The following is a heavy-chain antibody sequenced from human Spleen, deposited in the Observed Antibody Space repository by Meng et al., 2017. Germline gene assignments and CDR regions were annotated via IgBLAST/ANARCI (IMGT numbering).Heavy chain of an antibody. D-gene: IGHD4-23*01. CDR2: INPNNGDT. CDR1: GYTFAAYW. V-gene: IGHV1-2*06. CDR3: ARDENISLGKLFGDY. J-gene: IGHJ4*02. Sequence: QVQLMQSGPEVKKPGASVKVSCKASGYTFAAYWIQWVRQAPGQGLEWMGHINPNNGDTLYAQKFQGRVSMTSDTSISTVYVELSGLRSDDTAVYYCARDENISLGKLFGDYWGQGTLVTVSS.